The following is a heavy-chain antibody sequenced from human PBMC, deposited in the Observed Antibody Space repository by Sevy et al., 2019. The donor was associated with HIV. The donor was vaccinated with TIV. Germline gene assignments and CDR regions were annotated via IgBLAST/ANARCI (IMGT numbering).Heavy chain of an antibody. CDR3: ARNEGDYYDSSGYYYNY. J-gene: IGHJ4*02. CDR1: GFTFSDYY. CDR2: ISSSGSTI. Sequence: GESLKISCAASGFTFSDYYMSWIRQAPGKGLESVSYISSSGSTIYYADSVKGRFTISRDNAKNSLYLQMNSLRAEDTAVYYCARNEGDYYDSSGYYYNYWGQGTLVTVSS. V-gene: IGHV3-11*01. D-gene: IGHD3-22*01.